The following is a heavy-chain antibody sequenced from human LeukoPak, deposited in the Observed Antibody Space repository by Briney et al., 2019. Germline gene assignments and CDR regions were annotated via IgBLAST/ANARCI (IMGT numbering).Heavy chain of an antibody. CDR2: IRSAVETT. J-gene: IGHJ4*02. Sequence: HPGGSLRLSCAASGFTMSHYGVSWVRQAPGKGLEWISGIRSAVETTHYADSVKGRFIISRDNSKNALSLQLNSLRPEDTALYYCAKHFCTGLDCSLFDSWGQGTLVTVSS. CDR3: AKHFCTGLDCSLFDS. CDR1: GFTMSHYG. V-gene: IGHV3-23*01. D-gene: IGHD3/OR15-3a*01.